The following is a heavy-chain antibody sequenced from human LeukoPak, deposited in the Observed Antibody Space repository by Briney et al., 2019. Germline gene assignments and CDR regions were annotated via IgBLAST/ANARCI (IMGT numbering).Heavy chain of an antibody. V-gene: IGHV3-7*03. CDR1: GFTFSSHW. Sequence: GSLRLSCAASGFTFSSHWMNWVRQAPGKGLEWVANIKQGAGERNYVDSVKGRFTVSRDDAKSSVFLQMNSLRAEDTAIYFCARGPNYGSRTDFLDYWGQGTLVTVSS. D-gene: IGHD4-17*01. J-gene: IGHJ4*02. CDR3: ARGPNYGSRTDFLDY. CDR2: IKQGAGER.